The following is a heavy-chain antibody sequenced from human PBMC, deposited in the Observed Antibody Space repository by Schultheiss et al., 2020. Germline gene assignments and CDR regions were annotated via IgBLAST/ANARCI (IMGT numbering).Heavy chain of an antibody. CDR3: ARDSSYGGNGIFDY. CDR2: IWYDGSNK. V-gene: IGHV3-33*08. Sequence: GGSLRLSCAASGFTFSSYWMSWVRQAPGKGLEWVAVIWYDGSNKYYADSVKGRFTISRDNSKNTLYLQMNSLRAEDTAVYYCARDSSYGGNGIFDYWGQGAL. CDR1: GFTFSSYW. D-gene: IGHD4-23*01. J-gene: IGHJ4*02.